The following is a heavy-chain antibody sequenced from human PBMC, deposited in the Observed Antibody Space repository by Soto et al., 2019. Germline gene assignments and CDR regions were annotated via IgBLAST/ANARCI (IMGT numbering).Heavy chain of an antibody. J-gene: IGHJ6*03. D-gene: IGHD4-17*01. CDR3: AGIRTTVNYYYYMDV. Sequence: GGSLRLSCAASGFTFSSYWMSWVRQAPGKGLEWVANIKQDGSEKYYVDSVKGRFTISRDNAKNSLYLQMNSLRAEDTAVYYCAGIRTTVNYYYYMDVWGKGTTVTVSS. CDR2: IKQDGSEK. CDR1: GFTFSSYW. V-gene: IGHV3-7*01.